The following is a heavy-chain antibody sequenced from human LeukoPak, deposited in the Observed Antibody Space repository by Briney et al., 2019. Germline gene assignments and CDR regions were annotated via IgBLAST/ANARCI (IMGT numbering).Heavy chain of an antibody. CDR2: ISYDGSNK. J-gene: IGHJ4*02. CDR1: GFTFSSYA. CDR3: ARESAYYSFDY. V-gene: IGHV3-30*04. Sequence: GRSLRLSCAASGFTFSSYAMHWVRQAPGKGLEWVAVISYDGSNKYYADSVKGRFTISRDNSKNTLYLQMNSLRAEDTAVYYCARESAYYSFDYWGQRTLVTVSS. D-gene: IGHD3-10*01.